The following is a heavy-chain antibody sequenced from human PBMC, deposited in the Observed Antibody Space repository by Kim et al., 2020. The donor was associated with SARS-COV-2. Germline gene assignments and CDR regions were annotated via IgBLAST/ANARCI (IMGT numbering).Heavy chain of an antibody. D-gene: IGHD5-12*01. J-gene: IGHJ4*02. CDR3: TTDLVATAPLGY. Sequence: DYAAPVKSRFTISRDTSTNTLYLQMSSLKAEDTAVYYCTTDLVATAPLGYWGQGTLVTVSS. V-gene: IGHV3-15*01.